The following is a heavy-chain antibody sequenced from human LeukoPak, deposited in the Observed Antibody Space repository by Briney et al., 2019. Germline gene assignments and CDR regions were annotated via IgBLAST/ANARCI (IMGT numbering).Heavy chain of an antibody. D-gene: IGHD6-19*01. J-gene: IGHJ6*02. Sequence: SVKVSCKASGFTFTSSAMQWVRQARGQRLEWIGWIVVGSGNTNYAQKFQERVTITRDMSTSTAYMELSSLRSEDTAVYYCAADWVRGWTSYYYYGMDVWGQGTTVTVSS. CDR1: GFTFTSSA. V-gene: IGHV1-58*02. CDR2: IVVGSGNT. CDR3: AADWVRGWTSYYYYGMDV.